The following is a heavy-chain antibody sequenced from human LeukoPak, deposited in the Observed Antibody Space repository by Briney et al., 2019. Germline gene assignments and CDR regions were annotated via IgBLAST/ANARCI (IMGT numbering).Heavy chain of an antibody. CDR2: IRYDGSDK. D-gene: IGHD4-17*01. CDR1: GFTFSSYG. J-gene: IGHJ3*02. CDR3: AKVLTPMTTDAFDI. V-gene: IGHV3-30*02. Sequence: PGGSLRLSCAASGFTFSSYGMHWVRQAPGKGLEWVAFIRYDGSDKYYADSVKGRFTISRDNSKNTLYLQMNSLRAEDTAVYYCAKVLTPMTTDAFDIWGQGTMVTVSS.